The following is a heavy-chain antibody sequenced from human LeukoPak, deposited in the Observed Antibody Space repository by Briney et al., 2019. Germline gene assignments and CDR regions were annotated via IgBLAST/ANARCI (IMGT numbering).Heavy chain of an antibody. J-gene: IGHJ4*02. CDR2: MNPNSGNT. V-gene: IGHV1-8*01. CDR1: GYTFTSYD. D-gene: IGHD5-18*01. Sequence: ASVKVSCTASGYTFTSYDINWVRQATGQGLEWMGWMNPNSGNTGYAQKFQGRVTMTRNTSISTACMELSSLRSEDTAVYYCARLRGGTWIQLWSYDGVFDYWGQGTLVTVSS. CDR3: ARLRGGTWIQLWSYDGVFDY.